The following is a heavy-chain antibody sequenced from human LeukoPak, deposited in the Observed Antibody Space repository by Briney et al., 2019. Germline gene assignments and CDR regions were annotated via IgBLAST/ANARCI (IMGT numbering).Heavy chain of an antibody. CDR2: INPNSGGT. Sequence: ASVKVSCKASGYTFTGYYMHWVRQAPGQGLEWMGWINPNSGGTNYAQKFQGRVTMTRDTSISTAYMELSRLRSDDTAVYYCAGGFRVPLSYYYYYMDVWGKGTTVTISS. V-gene: IGHV1-2*02. CDR1: GYTFTGYY. D-gene: IGHD2/OR15-2a*01. CDR3: AGGFRVPLSYYYYYMDV. J-gene: IGHJ6*03.